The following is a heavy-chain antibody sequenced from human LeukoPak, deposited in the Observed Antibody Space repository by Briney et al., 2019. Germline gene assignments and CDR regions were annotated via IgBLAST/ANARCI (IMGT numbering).Heavy chain of an antibody. CDR1: GFTFSSYE. CDR2: ISSSGSTI. D-gene: IGHD2-15*01. CDR3: ARDRGGGWFDP. V-gene: IGHV3-48*03. J-gene: IGHJ5*02. Sequence: GGSLRLSCAASGFTFSSYEMNWVRQAPGKGLEWVSYISSSGSTIYYADSVKGRFTISRDNAKNSLYLQMNSLRAEDTAVYYCARDRGGGWFDPWGQGTLVTVSS.